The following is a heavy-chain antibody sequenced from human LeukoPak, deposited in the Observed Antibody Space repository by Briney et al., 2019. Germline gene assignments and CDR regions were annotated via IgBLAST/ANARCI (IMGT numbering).Heavy chain of an antibody. CDR1: GGSISSYY. CDR3: ARAYSGSYSYFDH. D-gene: IGHD1-26*01. J-gene: IGHJ4*02. V-gene: IGHV4-59*01. Sequence: PSETLSLTCTVSGGSISSYYWSWVRQSPGKGLEWIGYVYYSGTSNYNPSLKSRVTISVDTSKNQFFLILSSVTAADTAVYYCARAYSGSYSYFDHWGQGTLVTVSP. CDR2: VYYSGTS.